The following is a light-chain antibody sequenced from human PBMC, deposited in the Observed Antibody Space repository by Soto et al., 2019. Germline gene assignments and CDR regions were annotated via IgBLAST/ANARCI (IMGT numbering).Light chain of an antibody. V-gene: IGLV1-44*01. CDR1: SSNIGSNT. Sequence: QSVLTQPPSASGTPGQRVTIYCSRSSSNIGSNTVNWYQQLPGTAPKLLIYSNNQRPSGVPDRFSGSKSGTSASLAISGLQSEDEADYYCAAWDDSLNGVVFGGGTKLTVL. CDR3: AAWDDSLNGVV. CDR2: SNN. J-gene: IGLJ2*01.